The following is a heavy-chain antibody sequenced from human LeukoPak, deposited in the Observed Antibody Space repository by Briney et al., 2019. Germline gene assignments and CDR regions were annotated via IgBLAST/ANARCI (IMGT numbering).Heavy chain of an antibody. CDR1: GGTFSSYA. CDR2: ISAYNGNT. D-gene: IGHD3-3*01. V-gene: IGHV1-18*01. Sequence: ASVKVSCKASGGTFSSYAISWVRQAPGQGLEWMGWISAYNGNTNYAQKLQGRVTMTTDTSTSTAYMELRSLGSDDTAVYYCARNGDYDFWSGYNWFDPWGQGTLVTVSS. CDR3: ARNGDYDFWSGYNWFDP. J-gene: IGHJ5*02.